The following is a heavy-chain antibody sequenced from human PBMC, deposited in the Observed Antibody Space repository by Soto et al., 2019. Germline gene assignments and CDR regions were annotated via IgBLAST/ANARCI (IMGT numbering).Heavy chain of an antibody. CDR2: IYYSGST. CDR1: GGSISSSSYY. V-gene: IGHV4-39*01. J-gene: IGHJ6*02. D-gene: IGHD2-2*01. Sequence: SETLSLTCTVSGGSISSSSYYWGWIRQPPGKGLEWIGSIYYSGSTYYNPSLKSRVTISVDTSKNQFSLKLSSVTAADTAVYYCARRRNCSSTSCYGDYYYYYGMDVWGQGTTVTVSS. CDR3: ARRRNCSSTSCYGDYYYYYGMDV.